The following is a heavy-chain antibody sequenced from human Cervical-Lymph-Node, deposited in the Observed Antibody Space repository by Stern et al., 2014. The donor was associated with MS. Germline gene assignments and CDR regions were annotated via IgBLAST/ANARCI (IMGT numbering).Heavy chain of an antibody. D-gene: IGHD4-17*01. V-gene: IGHV1-46*01. Sequence: VQLVQSGAEVKKPGASVKVSCQTSGYTFTDYYLHWVRQAPGQGLEWMGIINPSGGSTSYAQKFQGRVTLTRDTSTGTVYMELSSLRSEDTAVYYCALMTKVTRGFDYWGQGTLVTVSS. CDR2: INPSGGST. J-gene: IGHJ4*02. CDR3: ALMTKVTRGFDY. CDR1: GYTFTDYY.